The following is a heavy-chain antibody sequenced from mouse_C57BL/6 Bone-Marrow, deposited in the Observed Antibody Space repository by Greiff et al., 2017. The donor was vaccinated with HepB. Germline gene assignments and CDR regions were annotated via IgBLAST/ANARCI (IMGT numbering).Heavy chain of an antibody. CDR3: ARSPGDGYYAFYAMDY. V-gene: IGHV5-17*01. J-gene: IGHJ4*01. CDR2: ISSGSSTI. D-gene: IGHD2-3*01. Sequence: EVQRVESGGGLVKPGGSLKLSCAASGFTFSDYGMHWVRQAPEKGLEWVAYISSGSSTIYYADTVKGRFTISRDNAKNTLFLQMTSLRSEDTAMYYCARSPGDGYYAFYAMDYWGQGTSVTVSS. CDR1: GFTFSDYG.